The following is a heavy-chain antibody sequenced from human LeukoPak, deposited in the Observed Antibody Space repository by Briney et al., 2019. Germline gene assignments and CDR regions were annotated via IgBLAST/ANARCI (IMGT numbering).Heavy chain of an antibody. CDR1: GFTFTSSA. Sequence: SVKVSCKASGFTFTSSAVQWERQARGQRLEWIGWIVVGSGNTNYAQKFQERVTITRDMSTSTAYMELSGLRSEDTAVYYCAASPDYYDSSGYSYYFDYWGQGTLVTVSS. V-gene: IGHV1-58*01. J-gene: IGHJ4*02. CDR2: IVVGSGNT. D-gene: IGHD3-22*01. CDR3: AASPDYYDSSGYSYYFDY.